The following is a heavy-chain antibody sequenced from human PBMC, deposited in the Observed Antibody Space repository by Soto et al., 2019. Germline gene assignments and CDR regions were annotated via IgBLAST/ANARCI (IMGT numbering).Heavy chain of an antibody. CDR1: GGSISSTGFS. CDR2: IYHAGST. D-gene: IGHD3-10*01. Sequence: SETLSLTCALSGGSISSTGFSWSWIRQPPGKGPEWIGYIYHAGSTYYNPSLKRRVTISVDRSKNHFSLNLTSVTAAATAAYHFARARFGEWFGMGWHGRWGQGTLVTVSS. J-gene: IGHJ4*02. V-gene: IGHV4-30-2*01. CDR3: ARARFGEWFGMGWHGR.